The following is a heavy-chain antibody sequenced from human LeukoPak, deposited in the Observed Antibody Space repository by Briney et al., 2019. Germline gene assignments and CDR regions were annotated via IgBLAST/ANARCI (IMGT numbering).Heavy chain of an antibody. V-gene: IGHV4-59*08. D-gene: IGHD6-13*01. CDR1: DGSITNYY. CDR2: IYYSGST. Sequence: SETLSLTCTVSDGSITNYYWSWIRQPPGKGLEWIGYIYYSGSTDYNSSLKSRVTISVDMSKNQFSLKLSSVTAADTAVYYCAGAGSSWYPTNHDAFDIWGQGTMVTVSS. CDR3: AGAGSSWYPTNHDAFDI. J-gene: IGHJ3*02.